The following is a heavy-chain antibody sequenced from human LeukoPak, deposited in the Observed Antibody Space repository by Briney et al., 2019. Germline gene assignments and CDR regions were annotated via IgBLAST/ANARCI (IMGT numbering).Heavy chain of an antibody. CDR1: GYTFTGYY. J-gene: IGHJ4*02. V-gene: IGHV1-2*02. D-gene: IGHD3-10*01. Sequence: GASVKVSCKASGYTFTGYYMHWVRQAPGQGLEWMGWINPNSGGTNYAQKFQGRVTMTRDTSISTAYMELSRLRSDDTAVYYCARDLGVRGVIFGIGPDYWGQGTLVTVSS. CDR2: INPNSGGT. CDR3: ARDLGVRGVIFGIGPDY.